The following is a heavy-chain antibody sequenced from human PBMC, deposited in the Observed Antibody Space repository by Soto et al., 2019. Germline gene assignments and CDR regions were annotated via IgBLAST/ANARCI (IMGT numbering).Heavy chain of an antibody. CDR2: ISGGTA. J-gene: IGHJ4*02. CDR1: GLTLSKYA. D-gene: IGHD5-18*01. V-gene: IGHV3-15*01. Sequence: PGGSLRLSCAASGLTLSKYAMSCVRQAPGQGLGRVSTISGGTADYAAPVKGSFTLSRDDSRNTLFLQMTSLKTDEIAVYSCTTGTATFIQLGFPTINYWGQGTLVTVCS. CDR3: TTGTATFIQLGFPTINY.